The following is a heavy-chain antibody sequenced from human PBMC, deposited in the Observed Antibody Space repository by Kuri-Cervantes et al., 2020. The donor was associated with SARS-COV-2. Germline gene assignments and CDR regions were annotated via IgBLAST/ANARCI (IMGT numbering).Heavy chain of an antibody. Sequence: LSLTCAASGFTFSSFAMSWVRQAPGKGLEWVSAITENGRKTYFADSVKGRFTISRDNSKSMLFLQMSGLTDEDTARYYRARPSRGGFDYWGQGSLVTVSS. V-gene: IGHV3-23*01. CDR2: ITENGRKT. CDR3: ARPSRGGFDY. J-gene: IGHJ4*02. CDR1: GFTFSSFA.